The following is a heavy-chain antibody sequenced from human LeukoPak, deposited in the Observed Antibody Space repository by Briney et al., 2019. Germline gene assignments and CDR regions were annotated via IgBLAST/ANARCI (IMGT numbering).Heavy chain of an antibody. J-gene: IGHJ4*02. V-gene: IGHV1-46*01. D-gene: IGHD3-9*01. CDR1: GYTFTSYY. CDR2: INPSGGST. CDR3: ARAKYYDILTGYPAWDY. Sequence: ASVKVSCKASGYTFTSYYMHWVRQAPGQGLEWMGIINPSGGSTSYAQKFQGRVTMTRDTSTSTVYMELSSLRSEDTAVYYCARAKYYDILTGYPAWDYWGQGTLATVSS.